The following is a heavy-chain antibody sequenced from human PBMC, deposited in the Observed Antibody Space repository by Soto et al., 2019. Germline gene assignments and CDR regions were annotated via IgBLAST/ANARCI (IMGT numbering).Heavy chain of an antibody. CDR1: GFTFSSYA. Sequence: PGGSLRLSCAASGFTFSSYAMSWVRQAPGKGLEWVSAISGSGGSNKYYADSVKGRFTISRDNSKNTLYLQMNSLRAEDTALYYCARGRMATIWGYFDYWGQGTLVTVSS. J-gene: IGHJ4*02. V-gene: IGHV3-23*01. D-gene: IGHD5-12*01. CDR2: ISGSGGSNK. CDR3: ARGRMATIWGYFDY.